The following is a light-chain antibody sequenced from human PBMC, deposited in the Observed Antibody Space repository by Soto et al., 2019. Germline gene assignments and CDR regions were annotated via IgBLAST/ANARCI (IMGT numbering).Light chain of an antibody. Sequence: DIQMTQSPSALSASVVDRVTITCRASQRISTYLNWYQQKPGKAPKLLIYAASSLQSGVPSRFSGSGSATDFTLTISSLQPEDFATYYCQQSFSTHRTFGQGTKVDI. CDR3: QQSFSTHRT. CDR1: QRISTY. V-gene: IGKV1-39*01. J-gene: IGKJ1*01. CDR2: AAS.